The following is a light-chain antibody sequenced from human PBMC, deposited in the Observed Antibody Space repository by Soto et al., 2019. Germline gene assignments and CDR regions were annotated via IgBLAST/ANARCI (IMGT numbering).Light chain of an antibody. CDR3: MQTLQSPVT. Sequence: DLVMTQSPVSLPVTPGEPASISCRSSQSLLHSNGHNCLDWYLQKPGQSPQLLIYLGSNRASGVPDRFSGSGSGTVFTLKISRVEAEDVGVYYCMQTLQSPVTFGGGTKVEIK. J-gene: IGKJ4*01. V-gene: IGKV2-28*01. CDR1: QSLLHSNGHNC. CDR2: LGS.